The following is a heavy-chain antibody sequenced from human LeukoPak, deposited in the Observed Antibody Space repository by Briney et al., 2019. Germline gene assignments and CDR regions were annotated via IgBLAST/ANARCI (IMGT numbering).Heavy chain of an antibody. CDR2: IDSDGSST. Sequence: GRSLRLSCAASGFTFSSYAMHWVRQAPGKGLVWVSHIDSDGSSTSYADSVKGRFTISRDNAKNTLYLQMNSLRAEDTAVYYCARDRDCSGGSCYSGLPHPVENWFDSWGQGTLVTVSS. CDR3: ARDRDCSGGSCYSGLPHPVENWFDS. CDR1: GFTFSSYA. D-gene: IGHD2-15*01. J-gene: IGHJ5*01. V-gene: IGHV3-74*01.